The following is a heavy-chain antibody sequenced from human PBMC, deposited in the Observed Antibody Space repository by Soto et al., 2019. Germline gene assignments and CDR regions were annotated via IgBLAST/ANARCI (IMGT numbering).Heavy chain of an antibody. V-gene: IGHV4-59*01. D-gene: IGHD3-10*01. Sequence: QVQLQESGPGLVKPSETLSLTCTVSGGSISSYYWSWIRQPPGKGLEWIGYIYYSGSTNYNPSLKSRVIISVDTSKNQFSLKLSSVTAADTAVYYCAREEITMVRGVILNWFDPWGQGTLVTVSS. J-gene: IGHJ5*02. CDR2: IYYSGST. CDR3: AREEITMVRGVILNWFDP. CDR1: GGSISSYY.